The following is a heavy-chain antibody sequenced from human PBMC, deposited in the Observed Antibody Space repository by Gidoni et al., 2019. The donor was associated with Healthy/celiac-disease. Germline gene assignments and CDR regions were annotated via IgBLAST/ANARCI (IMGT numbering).Heavy chain of an antibody. D-gene: IGHD1-26*01. CDR1: GYTFTSYY. Sequence: QVQLVQSGAEVKKPGASVKVSCKASGYTFTSYYMHWVRQAPGQGLEWMGIINPSGGSTSYAQKFQGRVTMTRDTSTSTVYMELSSLRSEDTAVYYCARERGSYSDYYYYGMDVWGQGTTVTVSS. J-gene: IGHJ6*02. CDR3: ARERGSYSDYYYYGMDV. V-gene: IGHV1-46*03. CDR2: INPSGGST.